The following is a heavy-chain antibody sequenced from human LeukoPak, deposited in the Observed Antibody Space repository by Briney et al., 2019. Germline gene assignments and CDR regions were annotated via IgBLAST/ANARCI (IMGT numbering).Heavy chain of an antibody. CDR2: ISGSGGST. CDR1: GFTFSSYG. V-gene: IGHV3-23*01. D-gene: IGHD3-10*01. CDR3: AKDKSPGSGTYYLDY. Sequence: QTGGSLRLSCAASGFTFSSYGMSWVRQAPGKGLEWVSAISGSGGSTYYADSVKGRFTISRDNSKNTLYLQMNSLRAEDTAVYYCAKDKSPGSGTYYLDYWGQGTLVTVSS. J-gene: IGHJ4*02.